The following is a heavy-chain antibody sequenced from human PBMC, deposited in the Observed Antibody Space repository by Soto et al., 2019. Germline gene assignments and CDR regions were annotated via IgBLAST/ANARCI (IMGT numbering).Heavy chain of an antibody. CDR1: GGTFSSYT. V-gene: IGHV1-69*02. Sequence: SVKLSCKASGGTFSSYTISWVRQAPRQGLEWMGRIIPILGIANYAQKFQGRVTITADKSTSTAYMELSSLRSEDTAVYYCARVPRRGAYYYYMDVWGKGTTVTVSS. D-gene: IGHD3-10*01. CDR3: ARVPRRGAYYYYMDV. CDR2: IIPILGIA. J-gene: IGHJ6*03.